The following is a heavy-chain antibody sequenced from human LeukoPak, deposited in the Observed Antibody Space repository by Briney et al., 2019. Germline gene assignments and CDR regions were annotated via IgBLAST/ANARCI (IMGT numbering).Heavy chain of an antibody. V-gene: IGHV3-53*01. J-gene: IGHJ3*02. D-gene: IGHD3-9*01. CDR1: GFTFSSYA. CDR2: IYSGGST. CDR3: AGDLDYDILTGYYGSDAFDI. Sequence: GGSLRLSCAASGFTFSSYAMSWVRQAPGKGLEWVSVIYSGGSTYYADSVKGRFTISRDNSKNTLYLQMNSLGAEDTAVYYCAGDLDYDILTGYYGSDAFDIWGQGTMVTVSS.